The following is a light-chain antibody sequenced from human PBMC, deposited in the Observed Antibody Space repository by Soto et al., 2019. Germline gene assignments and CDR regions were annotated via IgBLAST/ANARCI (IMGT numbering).Light chain of an antibody. CDR3: QSHDSSLNEYV. Sequence: QSVLTQPPSVSGAPGQSVTISCTGSNSNIGAGYDVHWYQQLPGTAPKLLIYGNSNRPSGVPDRFSGSKSGTSGSLAITGLQAEDEADYYCQSHDSSLNEYVFGTGTKVTVL. J-gene: IGLJ1*01. V-gene: IGLV1-40*01. CDR2: GNS. CDR1: NSNIGAGYD.